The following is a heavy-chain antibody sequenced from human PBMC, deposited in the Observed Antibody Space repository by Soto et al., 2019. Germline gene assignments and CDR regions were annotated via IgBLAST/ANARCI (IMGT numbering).Heavy chain of an antibody. J-gene: IGHJ4*02. Sequence: EVQVVESGGGLVQPGGSLRLSCAASGFSVTNNYMKWVRQAPVKGLEWVSIIHIGGNTYYADSVKDRFTISRDNSRNTLYLHMDSLRAEDTAVYYCARGRGSTGYLGREHYFDYWGQGTLVTVSP. D-gene: IGHD2-2*01. V-gene: IGHV3-66*01. CDR3: ARGRGSTGYLGREHYFDY. CDR1: GFSVTNNY. CDR2: IHIGGNT.